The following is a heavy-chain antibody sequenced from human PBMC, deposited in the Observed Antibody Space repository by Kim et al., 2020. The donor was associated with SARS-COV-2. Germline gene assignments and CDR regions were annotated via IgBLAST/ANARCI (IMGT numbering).Heavy chain of an antibody. Sequence: SETLSLTCTVSGGSISSFYWSWIRQPPGKGLEWIGYIHHTGSTNFNPSLKSRVTISIDTSKSQFSLKLTSVTAADTAVYYCARGEVRQQLERRINWYFDLWGRGTLVSVSS. CDR1: GGSISSFY. J-gene: IGHJ2*01. CDR2: IHHTGST. D-gene: IGHD6-13*01. V-gene: IGHV4-59*01. CDR3: ARGEVRQQLERRINWYFDL.